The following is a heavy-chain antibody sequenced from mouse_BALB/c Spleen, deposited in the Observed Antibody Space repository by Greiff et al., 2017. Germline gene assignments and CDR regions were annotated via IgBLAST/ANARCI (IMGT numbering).Heavy chain of an antibody. CDR1: GYTFTSYY. V-gene: IGHV1S81*02. CDR2: INPSNGGT. D-gene: IGHD1-2*01. Sequence: QVQLQQSGAELVKPGASVKLSCKASGYTFTSYYMYWVKQRPGQGLEWIGEINPSNGGTNFNEKFKSKATLTVDKSSSTAYMQLSSLTSEDSAVYYCTRGDYGYQSYAMDYWGQGTSVTVSS. J-gene: IGHJ4*01. CDR3: TRGDYGYQSYAMDY.